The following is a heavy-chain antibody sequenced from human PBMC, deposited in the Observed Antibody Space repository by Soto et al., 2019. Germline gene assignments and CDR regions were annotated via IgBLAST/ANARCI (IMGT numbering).Heavy chain of an antibody. Sequence: ASVKVSCKASGGTFSSYAISWVRQAPGQGLEWMGGIIPIFGTANYAQKFQGRVTITADESTSTAYMELSSLRSEDTAVYYCARVGMPRYYYYYGMDVWGQGTTVTVSS. V-gene: IGHV1-69*13. CDR1: GGTFSSYA. J-gene: IGHJ6*02. CDR2: IIPIFGTA. CDR3: ARVGMPRYYYYYGMDV. D-gene: IGHD2-2*01.